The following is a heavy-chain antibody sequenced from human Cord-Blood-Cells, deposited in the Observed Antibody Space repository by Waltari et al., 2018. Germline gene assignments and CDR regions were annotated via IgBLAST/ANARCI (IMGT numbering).Heavy chain of an antibody. CDR3: ARDQEVGAFDY. CDR2: IYHSGST. V-gene: IGHV4-38-2*02. Sequence: QVQLQESGPGLVKPSETLSLTCAVSGYSTSSGYYWGWIRQPPGKGLEWIGSIYHSGSTYYNPSLKSRVTISVDTSKNQFSLKLSSVTAADTAVYYCARDQEVGAFDYWGQGTLVTVSS. D-gene: IGHD1-26*01. CDR1: GYSTSSGYY. J-gene: IGHJ4*02.